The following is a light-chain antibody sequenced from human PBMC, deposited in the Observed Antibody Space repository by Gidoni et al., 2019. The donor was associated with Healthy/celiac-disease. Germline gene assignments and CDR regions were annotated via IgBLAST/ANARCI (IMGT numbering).Light chain of an antibody. V-gene: IGKV3-20*01. J-gene: IGKJ1*01. Sequence: DIVLTQSPGTLSLSPGERATLSCRASQSVSSSYLAWYQQKPGQAPRLLIYGASSRATGIPDRFSGSGSGTDFTLTISRLEPEDFAVYYCQQHGTFGQGTKVEIK. CDR1: QSVSSSY. CDR2: GAS. CDR3: QQHGT.